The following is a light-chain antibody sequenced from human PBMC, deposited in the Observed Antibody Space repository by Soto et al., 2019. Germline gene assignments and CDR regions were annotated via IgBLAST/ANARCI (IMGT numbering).Light chain of an antibody. V-gene: IGLV8-61*01. CDR1: SASVLTSYY. J-gene: IGLJ2*01. CDR3: ALYVGSGTVV. Sequence: QTVVSQEPSFSVSPGETVTLTCGLTSASVLTSYYPSWYQQTPGQAPRTLIYSTNIRSSGVPDRFSGSIFGNKAALTITGAQADDESDYYWALYVGSGTVVFGGGAKRIVL. CDR2: STN.